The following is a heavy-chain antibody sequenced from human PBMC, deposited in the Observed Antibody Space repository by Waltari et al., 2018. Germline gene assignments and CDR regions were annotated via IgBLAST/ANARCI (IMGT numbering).Heavy chain of an antibody. CDR1: GGSISSSSYY. V-gene: IGHV4-39*07. Sequence: QLQLQESGPGLVKPSETLSLTCTVSGGSISSSSYYWGWIRQPPGKGLEWIGSIYYSGSTYYNPSLNSRVTISVDTSKNQFSLKLSSVTAADTAVYYCARDPGYSSSSPPYWGQGTLVTVSS. D-gene: IGHD6-13*01. CDR2: IYYSGST. J-gene: IGHJ4*02. CDR3: ARDPGYSSSSPPY.